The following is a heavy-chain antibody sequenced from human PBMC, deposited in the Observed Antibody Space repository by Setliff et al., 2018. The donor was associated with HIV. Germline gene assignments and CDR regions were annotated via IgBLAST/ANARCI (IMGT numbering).Heavy chain of an antibody. Sequence: GASVKVSCKASGGSFRNYAINWVRQAPGQGLEWMGGIIPLLGTPNYAHKFQGRVTITADKYSSTVYMELSSLRSEDSAVFYCARDRSGIAVAAPDAFDVWGQGTRVTVSS. CDR3: ARDRSGIAVAAPDAFDV. CDR2: IIPLLGTP. J-gene: IGHJ3*01. D-gene: IGHD6-19*01. CDR1: GGSFRNYA. V-gene: IGHV1-69*06.